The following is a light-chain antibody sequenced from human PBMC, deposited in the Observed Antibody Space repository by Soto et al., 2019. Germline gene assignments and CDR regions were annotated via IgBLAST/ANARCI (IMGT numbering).Light chain of an antibody. CDR3: SSFTSSTTYV. CDR2: DVS. Sequence: QFVLTQPASLSGSPGQSITISCTGTSSDVGAYNYVSWYQQHPGKAPKLMIYDVSSRPSGVSNRFSGSKSGYTASLTISGLQAEDEADYYCSSFTSSTTYVFGTGTKLTVL. J-gene: IGLJ1*01. V-gene: IGLV2-14*01. CDR1: SSDVGAYNY.